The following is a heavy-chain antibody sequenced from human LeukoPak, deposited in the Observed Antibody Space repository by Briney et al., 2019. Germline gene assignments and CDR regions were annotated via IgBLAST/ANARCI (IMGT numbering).Heavy chain of an antibody. CDR1: GGSISVSSYY. J-gene: IGHJ4*02. Sequence: SETLSLTCTVSGGSISVSSYYWGWIRQPPGKGLEWIGEIYHSGSTNYNPSLKSRVTISVDKSKNQFSLKLSSVTAADTAVYYCARDPYDSSGYIPWGQGTLVTVSS. V-gene: IGHV4-39*07. CDR2: IYHSGST. CDR3: ARDPYDSSGYIP. D-gene: IGHD3-22*01.